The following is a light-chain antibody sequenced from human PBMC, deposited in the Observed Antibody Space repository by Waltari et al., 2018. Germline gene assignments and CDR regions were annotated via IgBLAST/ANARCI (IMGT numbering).Light chain of an antibody. V-gene: IGLV2-23*02. CDR1: SSDIGTYNL. CDR3: CSYAGSAVSV. CDR2: DVN. J-gene: IGLJ3*02. Sequence: QSALTQTATVSGSPGQSITISCSGASSDIGTYNLVSWYQQHPGKAPTLIIYDVNKPPSGVSNRFSGSKSGNTAFLTISGLQTADEADYYCCSYAGSAVSVFGGGTKLTVL.